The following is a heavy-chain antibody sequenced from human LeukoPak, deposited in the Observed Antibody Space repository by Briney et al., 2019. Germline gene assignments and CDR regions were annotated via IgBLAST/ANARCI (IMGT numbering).Heavy chain of an antibody. V-gene: IGHV3-30*18. CDR1: GFTFSSYG. D-gene: IGHD3-16*01. J-gene: IGHJ6*02. CDR3: AKDLKNYDYVLDV. Sequence: GGSLRLSCAASGFTFSSYGMHWVRQAPGKGLEWVAVISYDGSNKYYADSVKGRFTISRDNSKNTLYLQMNSLRAEGTAAYYCAKDLKNYDYVLDVWGQGTTVTVSS. CDR2: ISYDGSNK.